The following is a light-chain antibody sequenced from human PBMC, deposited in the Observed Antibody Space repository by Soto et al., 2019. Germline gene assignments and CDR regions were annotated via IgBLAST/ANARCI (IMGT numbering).Light chain of an antibody. V-gene: IGKV3-15*01. CDR3: QQFDNWPIT. CDR1: QSVSTN. Sequence: EIVMTQSPATLSVSPGERATLSCRASQSVSTNLAWYQQKPGQVPSLLIYGVSTRATGIPARFSGSGSGTEFTLTISSLQSEDFAVYYCQQFDNWPITFGQGTRLEIK. CDR2: GVS. J-gene: IGKJ5*01.